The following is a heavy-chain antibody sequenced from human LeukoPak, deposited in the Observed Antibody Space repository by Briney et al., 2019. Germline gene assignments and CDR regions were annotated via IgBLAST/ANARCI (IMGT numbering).Heavy chain of an antibody. CDR3: AKDLGYSSGWYGMDV. CDR1: GFTFSSYS. D-gene: IGHD6-19*01. CDR2: ISSSSSYI. V-gene: IGHV3-21*04. Sequence: GGSLRLSCAASGFTFSSYSMNWVRQAPGKGLEWVSSISSSSSYIYYADSVKGRFTISRGNAKNSLYLQMNSLRAEDTALYYCAKDLGYSSGWYGMDVWGQGTTVTVSS. J-gene: IGHJ6*02.